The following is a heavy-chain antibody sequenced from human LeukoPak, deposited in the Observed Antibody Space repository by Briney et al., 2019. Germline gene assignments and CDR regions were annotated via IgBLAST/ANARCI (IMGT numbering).Heavy chain of an antibody. CDR2: INHSGST. D-gene: IGHD3-3*01. J-gene: IGHJ4*02. V-gene: IGHV4-34*01. Sequence: SETLSLTCAVYGGSFSGYYWSWIRQPPGKGLEWIGEINHSGSTNYNPSLKSRVTISVNTSKNQFSLKLSSVTAADTAVYNCARGAYYDYWSSLFDYWGQGTLVTVSS. CDR3: ARGAYYDYWSSLFDY. CDR1: GGSFSGYY.